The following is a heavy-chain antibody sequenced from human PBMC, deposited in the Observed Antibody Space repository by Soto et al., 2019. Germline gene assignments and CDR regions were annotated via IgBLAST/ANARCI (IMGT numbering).Heavy chain of an antibody. CDR2: IYKSATT. CDR3: ARGRYCLTGRCFPNWFDS. J-gene: IGHJ5*01. V-gene: IGHV4-30-4*01. CDR1: GDSISTVDYF. Sequence: RSLTCSVSGDSISTVDYFWAWIRQPPGQALEYIGYIYKSATTYYNPSFESRVAISLDTSKSQFSLNVTSVTAADTAVYFCARGRYCLTGRCFPNWFDSWGQGTLVTVSS. D-gene: IGHD2-15*01.